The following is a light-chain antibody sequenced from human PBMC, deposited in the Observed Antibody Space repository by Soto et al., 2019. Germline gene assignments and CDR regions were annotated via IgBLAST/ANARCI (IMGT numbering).Light chain of an antibody. Sequence: ALTQPASASGSPGQSITISCTGTSSDLGGYNFVSWYQHHPGKAPKLMIFQVSNRPSGVSNRFSGSKSGNTASLTISGLQTEDEADYYYCSYTSSSPYVFGTGTKVTVL. CDR2: QVS. V-gene: IGLV2-14*01. J-gene: IGLJ1*01. CDR1: SSDLGGYNF. CDR3: CSYTSSSPYV.